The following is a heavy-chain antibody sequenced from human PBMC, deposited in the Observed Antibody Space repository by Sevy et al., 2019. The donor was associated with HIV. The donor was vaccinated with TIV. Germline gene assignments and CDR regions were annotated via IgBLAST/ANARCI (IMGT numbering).Heavy chain of an antibody. J-gene: IGHJ4*02. D-gene: IGHD5-12*01. CDR2: IYYSGST. CDR3: AREGRDGYNREDDY. V-gene: IGHV4-61*01. CDR1: GGSVSSGSYY. Sequence: SETLSLTCTVSGGSVSSGSYYWSWIRQPPGKGLEWIGYIYYSGSTNYNPSLKSRVTISVDTSKNQFYLTLSSVTAAETAVYYCAREGRDGYNREDDYWGQGTLVTVSS.